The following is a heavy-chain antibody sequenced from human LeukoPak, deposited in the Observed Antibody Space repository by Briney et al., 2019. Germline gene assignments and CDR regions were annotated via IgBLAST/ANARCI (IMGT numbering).Heavy chain of an antibody. V-gene: IGHV4-61*02. Sequence: SQTLSLTCTVSGGSISSGSYYWSWIRQPAGKGLEWIGRIYTSGSTNYNPSLKSRVTISVDTSKNQFSLKLSSVTAADTAVYYCARGRGYSCGDDAFDIWGQGTMVTVSS. CDR2: IYTSGST. J-gene: IGHJ3*02. CDR1: GGSISSGSYY. CDR3: ARGRGYSCGDDAFDI. D-gene: IGHD5-18*01.